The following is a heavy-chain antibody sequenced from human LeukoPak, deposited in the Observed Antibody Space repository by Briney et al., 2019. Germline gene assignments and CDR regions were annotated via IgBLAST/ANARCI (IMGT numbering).Heavy chain of an antibody. D-gene: IGHD6-19*01. V-gene: IGHV4-61*01. Sequence: SETLSLTCTVSGGSVSSGSYYWSWIRQPPGKGLEWIGYIYYSGSTNYSPSFKSRVTISIGTSKNQFSLKLNSVTAADTAVYYCAREGSAWYEDYWGQGTLVTVSS. CDR1: GGSVSSGSYY. CDR3: AREGSAWYEDY. CDR2: IYYSGST. J-gene: IGHJ4*02.